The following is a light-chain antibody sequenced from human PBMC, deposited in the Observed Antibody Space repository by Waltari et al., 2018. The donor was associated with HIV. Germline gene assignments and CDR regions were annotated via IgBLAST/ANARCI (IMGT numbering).Light chain of an antibody. V-gene: IGKV1-39*01. J-gene: IGKJ1*01. CDR2: SAS. Sequence: DIQMTQSPSSLSASVGDRVTVSCRANPTISKFLNWYQHKPGKAPNLLISSASNLHGGVPSRFGGSGSGTDFALTISSLQPEDFAVYYCQQTNSAPWTFGQGTKIDIK. CDR1: PTISKF. CDR3: QQTNSAPWT.